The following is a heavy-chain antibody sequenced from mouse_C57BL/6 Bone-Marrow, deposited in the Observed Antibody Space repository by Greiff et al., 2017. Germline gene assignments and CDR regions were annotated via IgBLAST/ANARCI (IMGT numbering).Heavy chain of an antibody. CDR1: GYTFTSYW. V-gene: IGHV1-61*01. CDR3: AREVGRNYYAMDY. D-gene: IGHD1-1*01. CDR2: IYPSDSET. J-gene: IGHJ4*01. Sequence: QVQLQQSGAELVRPGSSVKLSCEASGYTFTSYWMDWVKQRPGQGLEWIGNIYPSDSETHYNQKFKDKATLTVDKSSSTAYMQLSSLTSEDSAVYYCAREVGRNYYAMDYWGQGTSVTVSS.